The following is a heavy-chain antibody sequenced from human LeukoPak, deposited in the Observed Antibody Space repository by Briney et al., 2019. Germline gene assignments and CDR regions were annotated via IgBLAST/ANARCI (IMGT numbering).Heavy chain of an antibody. V-gene: IGHV4-30-2*01. J-gene: IGHJ4*02. Sequence: SETLSLTCTVSGGSISSGGYYWSWIRQPPGKGLEWIGYIYHSGSTYYNPSLKSRVTISVDKSKNQFSLKLSSVTAADTAVYYCARGTLQWHLDFWEQGTLVTVSS. CDR3: ARGTLQWHLDF. CDR2: IYHSGST. CDR1: GGSISSGGYY. D-gene: IGHD6-19*01.